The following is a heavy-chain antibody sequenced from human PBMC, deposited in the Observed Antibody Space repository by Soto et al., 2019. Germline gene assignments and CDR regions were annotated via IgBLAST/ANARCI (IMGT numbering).Heavy chain of an antibody. CDR2: INPSGGST. V-gene: IGHV1-46*01. D-gene: IGHD3-3*01. Sequence: QVQLVQSGAEVKKPGASVKVSCKASGYTFTSYYMHWVRQAPGQGLEWMGIINPSGGSTSYAQKFQARVTMTRDTSTSTAYMKLSSLGSEDTAVYYCARGTYDFSPNYYYYYGMDVWGQGTTVTVSS. CDR3: ARGTYDFSPNYYYYYGMDV. J-gene: IGHJ6*02. CDR1: GYTFTSYY.